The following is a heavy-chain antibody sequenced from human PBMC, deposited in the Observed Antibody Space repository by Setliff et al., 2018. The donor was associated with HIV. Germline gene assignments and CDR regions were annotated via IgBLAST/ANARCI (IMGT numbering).Heavy chain of an antibody. CDR3: ATDRGGGPEPESKLFDY. D-gene: IGHD1-26*01. CDR2: MSPDDRAI. Sequence: GGSLRLSCVASGFPFDTYALHWVRQAPGKGLEWVAVMSPDDRAIQYADSVRGRFTISRDNSKNTLFLQMSSLRGDDTAIYHCATDRGGGPEPESKLFDYWGQGTLVTVSS. V-gene: IGHV3-30*04. CDR1: GFPFDTYA. J-gene: IGHJ4*02.